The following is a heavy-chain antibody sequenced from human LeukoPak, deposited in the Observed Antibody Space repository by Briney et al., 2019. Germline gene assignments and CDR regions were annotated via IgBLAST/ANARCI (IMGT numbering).Heavy chain of an antibody. J-gene: IGHJ6*02. V-gene: IGHV4-59*01. Sequence: SETLSLTCTVSGGSISSYYWSWLRQPPGKGLEWIGYIYYSGSTNYNPSLKSRVTISVDTSKNQFSLKLSSVTAADTAVYYCARDRAVRNYDSSGYYLEYYGMDVWGQGTTVTVSS. CDR2: IYYSGST. D-gene: IGHD3-22*01. CDR3: ARDRAVRNYDSSGYYLEYYGMDV. CDR1: GGSISSYY.